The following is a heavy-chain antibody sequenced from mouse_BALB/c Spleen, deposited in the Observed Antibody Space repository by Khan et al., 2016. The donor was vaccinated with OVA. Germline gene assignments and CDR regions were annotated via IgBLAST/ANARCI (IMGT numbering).Heavy chain of an antibody. D-gene: IGHD1-2*01. V-gene: IGHV1-9*01. J-gene: IGHJ3*01. Sequence: QVQLQQSGAELMKPGASVKISCKATGYTFSSYWIEWVKQRPGHGLEWIGEILPGSGSTHYNATFKDTATFNADTSSNTAYMQLSSLTSEDSAVYYCARPSITTSTFSYWGQGTLVTVSA. CDR3: ARPSITTSTFSY. CDR2: ILPGSGST. CDR1: GYTFSSYW.